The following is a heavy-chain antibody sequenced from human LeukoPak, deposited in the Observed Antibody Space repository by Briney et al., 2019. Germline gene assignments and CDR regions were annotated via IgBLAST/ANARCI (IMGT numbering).Heavy chain of an antibody. J-gene: IGHJ3*02. CDR1: GGAISSGSHY. CDR2: IHTSGTT. CDR3: ARTYYDIFTGENDAFDI. V-gene: IGHV4-61*02. Sequence: SETLSLTCTVSGGAISSGSHYWSWIRQSAGKGLEWIGRIHTSGTTNSNPSLKSRVTISVDTSKNQFSLKLSSVTAADTAVYYCARTYYDIFTGENDAFDIWGQGTMVTVSS. D-gene: IGHD3-9*01.